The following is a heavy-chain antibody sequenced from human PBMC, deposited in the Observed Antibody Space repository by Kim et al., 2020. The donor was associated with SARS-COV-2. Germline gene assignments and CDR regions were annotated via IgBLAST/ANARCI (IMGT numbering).Heavy chain of an antibody. J-gene: IGHJ6*02. D-gene: IGHD3-10*01. CDR1: GFTFSSYS. Sequence: GGSLRLSCAASGFTFSSYSMNWVRQAPGKGLEWVSYISSSSSTIYYADSVKGRFTISRDNAKNSLYLQMNSLRDEDTAVYYCAREGCSRWFGECNYYYYYGMDVWGQGTTVTVSS. CDR3: AREGCSRWFGECNYYYYYGMDV. CDR2: ISSSSSTI. V-gene: IGHV3-48*02.